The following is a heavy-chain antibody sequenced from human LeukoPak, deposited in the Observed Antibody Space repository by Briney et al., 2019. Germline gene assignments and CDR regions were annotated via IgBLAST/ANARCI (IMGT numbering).Heavy chain of an antibody. CDR3: ASSMVRGFNWFDP. J-gene: IGHJ5*02. V-gene: IGHV4-39*07. D-gene: IGHD3-10*01. Sequence: SETLSLTCTVSGGSISSSSYCWGWLRQPPGKGLEWIGSIYYSGSSYYNPSLKSRVTMSVDTSKNQFSLKLTSVTAADTAVYYCASSMVRGFNWFDPWGQGTLVTVSS. CDR1: GGSISSSSYC. CDR2: IYYSGSS.